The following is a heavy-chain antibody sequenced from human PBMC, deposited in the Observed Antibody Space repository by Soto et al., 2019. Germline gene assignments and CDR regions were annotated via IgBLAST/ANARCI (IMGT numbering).Heavy chain of an antibody. D-gene: IGHD2-15*01. J-gene: IGHJ6*02. V-gene: IGHV4-30-4*01. CDR2: IYYSGST. Sequence: QVQLQESGPGLVKPSQTLSLTCTVSGGSISSGDYYWSWIRQPPGKGLEWIGYIYYSGSTYYNPSLKRRVTIAVDTSKNQFSLKLSSVTAADTAVYYCARALVVVVAAADYYYYGMDVWGQGTTVTVSS. CDR1: GGSISSGDYY. CDR3: ARALVVVVAAADYYYYGMDV.